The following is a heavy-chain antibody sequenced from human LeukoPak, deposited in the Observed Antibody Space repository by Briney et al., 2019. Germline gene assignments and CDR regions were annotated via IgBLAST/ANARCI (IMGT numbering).Heavy chain of an antibody. CDR3: ARVEFRDFDFDY. D-gene: IGHD3-9*01. CDR2: IYTNKNT. V-gene: IGHV4-4*07. CDR1: GGPLSSYY. Sequence: SSDTLSLTCTVSGGPLSSYYGRWLRQPAGKGLEWIGRIYTNKNTNYNPSLKSRVTMSVDTSKNQLSLKLSSVTAADTAVYYCARVEFRDFDFDYWGQGTLVTVSS. J-gene: IGHJ4*02.